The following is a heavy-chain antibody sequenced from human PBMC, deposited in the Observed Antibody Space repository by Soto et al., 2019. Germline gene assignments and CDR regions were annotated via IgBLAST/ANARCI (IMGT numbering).Heavy chain of an antibody. CDR3: ARGPPGVVPGAIGSGGMDV. V-gene: IGHV3-30*04. CDR2: MSFDGSKA. D-gene: IGHD2-2*01. Sequence: QVQLVESGGGVVQPGRSLILSCAASGFTLSSYAVHWVRQAPGKGLEWVAVMSFDGSKASHADSVKGRFTSSRDNSKNTVSLQMNSLRVEDSAVYYCARGPPGVVPGAIGSGGMDVWGQGTTVTVSS. CDR1: GFTLSSYA. J-gene: IGHJ6*01.